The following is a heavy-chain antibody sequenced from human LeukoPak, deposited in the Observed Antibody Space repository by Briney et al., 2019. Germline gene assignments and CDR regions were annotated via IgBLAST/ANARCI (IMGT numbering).Heavy chain of an antibody. CDR2: IYYSGST. J-gene: IGHJ5*02. D-gene: IGHD2-2*01. Sequence: SETLSLTCIVSGGSISSSSYYWGWIRQPPGKGLERIGSIYYSGSTYYNPSLKSRVTISVDTSKNQFSLKLSSVTAADTAVYYCMIDIVVVPAAISNWFDPWGQGTLVTVSS. CDR1: GGSISSSSYY. V-gene: IGHV4-39*02. CDR3: MIDIVVVPAAISNWFDP.